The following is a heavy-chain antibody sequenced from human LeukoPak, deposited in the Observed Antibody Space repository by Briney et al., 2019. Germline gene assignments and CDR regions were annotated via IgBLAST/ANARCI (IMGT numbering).Heavy chain of an antibody. CDR2: INPNSGGT. D-gene: IGHD2-15*01. V-gene: IGHV1-2*06. Sequence: ASVKVSCKASGYTFTRYYMHWVRQAPGQGLEWMGRINPNSGGTNYAQKFQGRVTMTRDTSISTAYMELSRLRSDDTAVYYCARTGGYCSGGSCYSNWFDPWGQGTLVTVSS. CDR1: GYTFTRYY. J-gene: IGHJ5*02. CDR3: ARTGGYCSGGSCYSNWFDP.